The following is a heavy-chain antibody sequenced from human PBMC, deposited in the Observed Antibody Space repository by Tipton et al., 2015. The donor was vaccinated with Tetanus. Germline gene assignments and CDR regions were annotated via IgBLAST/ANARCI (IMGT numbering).Heavy chain of an antibody. CDR3: ARGDANWGSFIWFDP. CDR2: MNPNSGNT. J-gene: IGHJ5*02. V-gene: IGHV1-8*01. CDR1: GYTFTSYD. Sequence: QSGAEVKKPGASVKVSCKASGYTFTSYDINWVRQATGQGLEWMGWMNPNSGNTGHAQKIQGRVTMTRNTSISTAYMELSSLRSEGTAVYYCARGDANWGSFIWFDPWGQGTLVTVSS. D-gene: IGHD7-27*01.